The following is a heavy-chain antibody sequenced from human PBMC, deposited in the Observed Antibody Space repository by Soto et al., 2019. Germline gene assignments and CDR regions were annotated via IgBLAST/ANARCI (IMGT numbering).Heavy chain of an antibody. Sequence: TSETLSLTCTVSGGSISSYYWSWIRQPPGKGLEWIGYIYYSGSTNYNPSLKSRVTISVDTSKNQFSLKLSSVTAADTAVYYCASFYDSSGYFGYWGQGTLVTAPQ. J-gene: IGHJ4*02. V-gene: IGHV4-59*01. CDR3: ASFYDSSGYFGY. CDR1: GGSISSYY. CDR2: IYYSGST. D-gene: IGHD3-22*01.